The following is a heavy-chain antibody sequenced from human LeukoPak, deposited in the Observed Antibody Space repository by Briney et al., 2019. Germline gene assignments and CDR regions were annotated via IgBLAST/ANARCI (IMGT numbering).Heavy chain of an antibody. CDR1: GGTFSSYA. CDR3: ARDFLRGYSYGYQGPFDY. Sequence: GASVKVSCKASGGTFSSYAISWVRQAPGQGLEWMGRIIPNLGIANYEQKFQGRVTITADKSTSTAYMELSSQRSEATDVYYCARDFLRGYSYGYQGPFDYWGQGTLVTVSS. V-gene: IGHV1-69*04. J-gene: IGHJ4*02. CDR2: IIPNLGIA. D-gene: IGHD5-18*01.